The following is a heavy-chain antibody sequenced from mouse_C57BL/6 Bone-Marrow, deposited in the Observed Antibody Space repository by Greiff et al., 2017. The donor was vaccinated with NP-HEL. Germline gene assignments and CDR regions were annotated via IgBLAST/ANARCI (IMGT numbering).Heavy chain of an antibody. Sequence: QVQLQQSGPGLVQPSQSLSITCTVSGFSLTSYGVHWVRQPPGKGLEWLGVIWSGGSTDYNAAFISRLSISKDNSKSQVFFKMNSLQADDTAIYYCAIYYGSSLDYAMDYWGQGTSVTVSS. CDR3: AIYYGSSLDYAMDY. V-gene: IGHV2-4*01. D-gene: IGHD1-1*01. CDR1: GFSLTSYG. CDR2: IWSGGST. J-gene: IGHJ4*01.